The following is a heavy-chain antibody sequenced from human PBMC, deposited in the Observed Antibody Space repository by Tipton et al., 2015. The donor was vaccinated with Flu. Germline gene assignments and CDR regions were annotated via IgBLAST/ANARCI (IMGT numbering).Heavy chain of an antibody. J-gene: IGHJ6*02. CDR1: GGTFRTYA. V-gene: IGHV1-69*01. Sequence: QVQLVQSGAEAKKPGSSVKVSCKASGGTFRTYAISWVRQASGQGLEWMGGIIPKFPTSNYARKLQDRLTITADESTSTAYMERNSLRSEDTAVYYCAGGIPSTSCYPCYCCAMDVWGQGTTVIVSS. CDR3: AGGIPSTSCYPCYCCAMDV. D-gene: IGHD2-2*01. CDR2: IIPKFPTS.